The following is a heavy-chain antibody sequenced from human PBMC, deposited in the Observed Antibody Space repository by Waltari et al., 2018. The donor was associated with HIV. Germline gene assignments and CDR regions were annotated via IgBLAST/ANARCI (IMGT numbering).Heavy chain of an antibody. D-gene: IGHD1-26*01. Sequence: EVQLVESGGGLVKPGGSLRLSCAASGFTFSSYSMNRVRQAPGKGLECVAAISSSSSYIYYADSVKGRFTSSRDNAKNSLYLQMNSLRAKDTAVYYCARDPRRDPTLYYFDYWGQGTLVTVSS. CDR1: GFTFSSYS. CDR3: ARDPRRDPTLYYFDY. V-gene: IGHV3-21*01. CDR2: ISSSSSYI. J-gene: IGHJ4*02.